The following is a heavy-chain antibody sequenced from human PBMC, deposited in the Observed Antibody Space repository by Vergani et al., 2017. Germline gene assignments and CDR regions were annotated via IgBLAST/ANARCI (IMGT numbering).Heavy chain of an antibody. J-gene: IGHJ1*01. CDR2: INPSGGST. Sequence: QVQLVQSGAEVKKPGASVKVSCKASGYIFTSYYMHWVRQAPGQGLEWMGIINPSGGSTSYAQKFQGRVTMTRDTSTSTVYMELSSLRSEDTAVYYCARGVRDYGDQYEYFQHWGQGTLVTVSS. V-gene: IGHV1-46*01. CDR1: GYIFTSYY. D-gene: IGHD4-17*01. CDR3: ARGVRDYGDQYEYFQH.